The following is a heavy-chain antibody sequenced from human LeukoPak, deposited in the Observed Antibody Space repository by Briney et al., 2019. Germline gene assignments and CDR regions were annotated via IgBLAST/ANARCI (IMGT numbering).Heavy chain of an antibody. CDR3: AKLHYDILTGYYYDY. V-gene: IGHV3-23*01. J-gene: IGHJ4*02. D-gene: IGHD3-9*01. CDR1: GFTFSSFA. Sequence: PGGSLRLSCAASGFTFSSFAMSWVRQAPGKGLEWVSIIISGSSTYYADSVKGRFTISRDNSKNTLYMQMNSLRAEDTAVYYCAKLHYDILTGYYYDYWGQGTLVTVSS. CDR2: IISGSST.